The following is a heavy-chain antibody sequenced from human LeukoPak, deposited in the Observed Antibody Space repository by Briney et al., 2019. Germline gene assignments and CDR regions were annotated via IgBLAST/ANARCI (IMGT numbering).Heavy chain of an antibody. J-gene: IGHJ4*02. D-gene: IGHD3-10*01. CDR2: ISGSGTST. CDR1: GFTFSSYA. CDR3: AKIYFGESSYFDY. V-gene: IGHV3-23*01. Sequence: GSLRLSCAASGFTFSSYAMNWVRRAPGKGLEWVSLISGSGTSTYYTDSVKGRFTISRDNSKNTLYLQMNSLRAEDTAVYYCAKIYFGESSYFDYWGQGTLVTVSS.